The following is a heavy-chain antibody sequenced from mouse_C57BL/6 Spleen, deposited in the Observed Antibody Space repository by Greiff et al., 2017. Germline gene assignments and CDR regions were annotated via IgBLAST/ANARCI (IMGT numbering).Heavy chain of an antibody. CDR1: GYTFTSYW. J-gene: IGHJ4*01. CDR2: IYPGSGST. V-gene: IGHV1-55*01. D-gene: IGHD2-4*01. Sequence: QVQLQQPGAELVKPGASVKMSCKASGYTFTSYWITWVKQRPGQGLEWIGDIYPGSGSTNYNEKFKSKATLTVDTSSSTAYMQLSSLTSEDSAVYYCARMRGLRGSHYYAMDDWGQGTSVTVSS. CDR3: ARMRGLRGSHYYAMDD.